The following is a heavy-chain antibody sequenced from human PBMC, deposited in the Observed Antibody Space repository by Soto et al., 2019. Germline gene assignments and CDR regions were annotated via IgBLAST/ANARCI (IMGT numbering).Heavy chain of an antibody. CDR3: ARVNTMVRGVSGMFYYYYGMDV. CDR1: GGSISSGDYY. Sequence: PSETLSLTCTVSGGSISSGDYYWSWIRQPPGKGLEWIGYIYYSGSTYYNPSLKSRVTISVDTSKNQFSLKLSSVTAADTAVYYCARVNTMVRGVSGMFYYYYGMDVWGQGTTVTSP. D-gene: IGHD3-10*01. V-gene: IGHV4-30-4*01. CDR2: IYYSGST. J-gene: IGHJ6*02.